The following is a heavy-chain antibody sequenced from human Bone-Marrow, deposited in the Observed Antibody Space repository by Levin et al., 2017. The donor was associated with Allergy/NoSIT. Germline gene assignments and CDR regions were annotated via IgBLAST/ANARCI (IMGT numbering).Heavy chain of an antibody. J-gene: IGHJ5*02. CDR2: ISTSGNT. Sequence: SETLSLTCTVSGGSVTSDSYSWSWIRQPAGEGLEWIGHISTSGNTNYNPSLKRRVSISVDTSKNQFSLKLTAVTAADTAVYFCARVVGGDWFDPWGQGTLVTVSS. CDR1: GGSVTSDSYS. CDR3: ARVVGGDWFDP. D-gene: IGHD3-16*01. V-gene: IGHV4-61*09.